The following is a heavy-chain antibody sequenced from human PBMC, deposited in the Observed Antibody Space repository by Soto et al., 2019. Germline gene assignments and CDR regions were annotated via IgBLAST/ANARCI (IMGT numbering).Heavy chain of an antibody. V-gene: IGHV4-34*01. J-gene: IGHJ4*02. CDR2: INHSGST. D-gene: IGHD6-6*01. Sequence: QVQLQQWGAGLLKPSETLSLTCAVYGVSFSGYYWSWIRQPPGKGLEWIGEINHSGSTNYNPSLXIXVNXSVDTSKNQFSLKLSSVTAADTAVYYCARTSRFDYWGQGTLVTVSS. CDR1: GVSFSGYY. CDR3: ARTSRFDY.